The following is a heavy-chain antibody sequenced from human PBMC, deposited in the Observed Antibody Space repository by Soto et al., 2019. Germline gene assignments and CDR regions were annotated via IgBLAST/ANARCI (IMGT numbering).Heavy chain of an antibody. CDR1: GGSISNHY. CDR3: TRANWYSEY. V-gene: IGHV4-59*11. Sequence: QVQLQESGPGLVKPSETLSLTCTVSGGSISNHYWSWIRQPLGKGLEWIGYIYYNGNTNYNPPLKSRVTMSVDTSKNQISLKLSSVTAADTAVYYCTRANWYSEYWGQGTLVTVSS. CDR2: IYYNGNT. J-gene: IGHJ4*02. D-gene: IGHD7-27*01.